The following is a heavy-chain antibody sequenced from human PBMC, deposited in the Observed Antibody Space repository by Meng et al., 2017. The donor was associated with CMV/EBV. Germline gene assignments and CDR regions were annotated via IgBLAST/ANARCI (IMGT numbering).Heavy chain of an antibody. V-gene: IGHV5-51*01. Sequence: GGSLRLSCKGSGYSFTSYWIGWVRQMPGKGLEWMGIIYPGDSDTRYSPSFQGQVTISADKSINTAYLQWSSLKASDTAMYYCATSTAMVSPDAFDIWGQGTMVTVSS. D-gene: IGHD5-18*01. J-gene: IGHJ3*02. CDR3: ATSTAMVSPDAFDI. CDR2: IYPGDSDT. CDR1: GYSFTSYW.